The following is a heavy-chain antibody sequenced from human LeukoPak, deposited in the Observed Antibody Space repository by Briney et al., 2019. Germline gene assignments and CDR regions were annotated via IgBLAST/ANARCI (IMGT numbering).Heavy chain of an antibody. J-gene: IGHJ4*02. V-gene: IGHV3-23*01. CDR3: AKTQWKVGATDYFDY. Sequence: GGSLRLSCAASGFAFDNYAMTWVRQAPGKGLEWVSNINDNGGQRHYADSVKGRFTISRDNSKNTLFLQMDSLRAEDTAVYYCAKTQWKVGATDYFDYWGQGILVTVSS. CDR2: INDNGGQR. D-gene: IGHD1-26*01. CDR1: GFAFDNYA.